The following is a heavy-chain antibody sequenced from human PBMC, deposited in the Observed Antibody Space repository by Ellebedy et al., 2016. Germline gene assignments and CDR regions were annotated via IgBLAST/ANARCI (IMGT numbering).Heavy chain of an antibody. D-gene: IGHD5-18*01. V-gene: IGHV3-64D*06. CDR2: ISSNGGST. CDR3: VKGGGYSYFDI. CDR1: GFTFSNYA. Sequence: GESLKISXSASGFTFSNYAIHWVRQAPGKGLEYVSAISSNGGSTYYADSVKGRFTISRDNSKNTLYLQMSSLRAEDTAVYYCVKGGGYSYFDIWGQGTMVTVSS. J-gene: IGHJ3*02.